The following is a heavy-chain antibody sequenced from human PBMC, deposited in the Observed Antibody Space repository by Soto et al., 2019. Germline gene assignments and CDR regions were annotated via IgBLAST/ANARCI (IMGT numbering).Heavy chain of an antibody. J-gene: IGHJ5*02. D-gene: IGHD6-19*01. CDR3: ARGWQWLDNWFDP. CDR2: IYHSGST. V-gene: IGHV4-38-2*01. CDR1: GYSISSGYY. Sequence: SETLSLTCAVSGYSISSGYYWGWIRQPPGKGLEWIGSIYHSGSTYYNPSLKSRVTISVDTSKNQFSLKLSSVTAADTAVYYCARGWQWLDNWFDPWGQGTLVTVS.